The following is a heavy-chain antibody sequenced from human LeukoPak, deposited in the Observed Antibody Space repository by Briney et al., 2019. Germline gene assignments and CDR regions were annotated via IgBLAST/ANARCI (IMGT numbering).Heavy chain of an antibody. CDR1: GFSLSTSGVG. D-gene: IGHD3-16*02. Sequence: SGPTLVNPTQTLTLTCTFSGFSLSTSGVGVGWIRQPPGKPLEWLALIYWNDDKRYSASLKNLLTITKDPSKNEVALIMTNMDPVDTATYYCAHPPPGIIDFDYWGQGTLVTVSS. CDR2: IYWNDDK. J-gene: IGHJ4*02. V-gene: IGHV2-5*01. CDR3: AHPPPGIIDFDY.